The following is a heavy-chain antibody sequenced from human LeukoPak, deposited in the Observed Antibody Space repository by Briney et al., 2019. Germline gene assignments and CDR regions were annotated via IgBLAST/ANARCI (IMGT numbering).Heavy chain of an antibody. D-gene: IGHD2/OR15-2a*01. J-gene: IGHJ3*02. Sequence: GGSLRLSCAASGFPLSSYWMHWVRQAPGKGLEWVAQIRADGTRIVYGDSVRGRFTISRDNARNMLFLQMNSLRPEDSAVYYCARDDVSPQAFDIWGQGTMVTVSS. V-gene: IGHV3-74*01. CDR2: IRADGTRI. CDR3: ARDDVSPQAFDI. CDR1: GFPLSSYW.